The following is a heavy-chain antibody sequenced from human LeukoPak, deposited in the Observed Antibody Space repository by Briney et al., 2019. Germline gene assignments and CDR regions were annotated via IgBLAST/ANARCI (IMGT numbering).Heavy chain of an antibody. J-gene: IGHJ3*02. CDR3: ARGGNVLRYFDWSPVDAFDI. V-gene: IGHV4-61*02. D-gene: IGHD3-9*01. CDR2: IYTSGST. CDR1: GGSISSGSYY. Sequence: PSETLSLTCTVSGGSISSGSYYWSWFRQPAEKGLEWIGRIYTSGSTYYNPSLKSRVTISADTSKNQFSPKLSSVTAADTAVYYCARGGNVLRYFDWSPVDAFDIWGQGTMVTVSS.